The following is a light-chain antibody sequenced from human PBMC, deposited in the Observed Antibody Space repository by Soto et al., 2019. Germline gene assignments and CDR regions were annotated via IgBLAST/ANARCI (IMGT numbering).Light chain of an antibody. V-gene: IGLV2-14*01. J-gene: IGLJ1*01. CDR3: KSQTTSGIPV. CDR1: SSDVGVSNH. Sequence: SVLTQPASVSGSPGQSITISCTETSSDVGVSNHVSWYQHHPGKAPRLIIYGVSYRPSRVSNRFSGSKSGYTASLTISGLQAEDEADYYGKSQTTSGIPVFGTGT. CDR2: GVS.